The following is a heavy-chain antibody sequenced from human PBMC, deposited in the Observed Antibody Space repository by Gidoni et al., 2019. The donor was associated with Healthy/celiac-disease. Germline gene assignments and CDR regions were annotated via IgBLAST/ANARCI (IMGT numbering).Heavy chain of an antibody. CDR2: ISSSSSYT. CDR1: GFTFSDYY. V-gene: IGHV3-11*05. J-gene: IGHJ4*02. Sequence: QVQLVESGGGLVTPGGSLRLSCAASGFTFSDYYMSWIRQAPGKGLEWVSYISSSSSYTNYADSVKGRFTISRDNAKNSLYLQMNSLRAEDTAVYYCARDPIAVDGTNLDYWGQGTLVTVSS. CDR3: ARDPIAVDGTNLDY. D-gene: IGHD6-19*01.